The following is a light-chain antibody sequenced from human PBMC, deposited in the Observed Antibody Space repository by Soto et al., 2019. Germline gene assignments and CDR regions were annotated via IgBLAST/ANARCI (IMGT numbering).Light chain of an antibody. Sequence: DIQMTQSPPTLSASVGDRVTIPCRASQSIRHYLAWYQQMPGKAPKLLIYGASTLQSGVPSRVSGSGSGTEFTLTISSLQPDDFGTYFCQHHNSYSQTFGQGTKVEI. CDR1: QSIRHY. V-gene: IGKV1-5*01. CDR3: QHHNSYSQT. J-gene: IGKJ1*01. CDR2: GAS.